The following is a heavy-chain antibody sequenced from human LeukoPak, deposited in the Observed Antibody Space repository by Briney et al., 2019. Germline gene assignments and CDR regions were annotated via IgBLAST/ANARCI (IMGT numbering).Heavy chain of an antibody. Sequence: PGGSPRLSCAASGFTFSSYAMSWVRQAPGKGLEWVSAISGSGGSTYYADSVKGRFTISRDNSKNTLYLQMNSLRAEDTAAYYCAKTKALQQWLGGTFDYWGQGTLVTVSS. J-gene: IGHJ4*02. CDR3: AKTKALQQWLGGTFDY. CDR2: ISGSGGST. CDR1: GFTFSSYA. D-gene: IGHD6-19*01. V-gene: IGHV3-23*01.